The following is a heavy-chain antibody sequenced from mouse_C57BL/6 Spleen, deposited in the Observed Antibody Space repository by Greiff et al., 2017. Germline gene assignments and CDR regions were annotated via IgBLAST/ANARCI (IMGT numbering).Heavy chain of an antibody. CDR1: GYTFTGYW. Sequence: QVQLQQSGAELMKPGASVKLSCKATGYTFTGYWIEWVKQRPGHGLEWIGEILPGSGSTNYNEKFKGKATFTADTSSNTAYMQLSSRTTQDSAISYCARDLYDYAAWFAYWGQGTLVTVSA. CDR2: ILPGSGST. CDR3: ARDLYDYAAWFAY. D-gene: IGHD2-4*01. J-gene: IGHJ3*01. V-gene: IGHV1-9*01.